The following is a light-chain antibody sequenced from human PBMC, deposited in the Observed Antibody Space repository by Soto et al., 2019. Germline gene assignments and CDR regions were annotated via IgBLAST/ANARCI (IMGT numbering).Light chain of an antibody. CDR3: QQYVSSVT. CDR1: QSVDSSF. V-gene: IGKV3-20*01. J-gene: IGKJ1*01. CDR2: GAS. Sequence: EIVLTQSPGSLSLSPGERGTLSCRASQSVDSSFFAWYQQKPDQAPRLLIYGASNRATGIPDRFSGSGSGTDFNLTISRLEPEDFAVYYCQQYVSSVTFGQGTQVEIK.